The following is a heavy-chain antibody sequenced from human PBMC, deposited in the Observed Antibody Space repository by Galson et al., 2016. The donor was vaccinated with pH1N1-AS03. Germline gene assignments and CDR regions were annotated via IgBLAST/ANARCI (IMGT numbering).Heavy chain of an antibody. CDR3: AKGLTIAGSTYHFDS. V-gene: IGHV3-23*01. J-gene: IGHJ4*02. CDR2: VSDSGGAK. CDR1: GFTFSGYA. Sequence: SLRLSCAASGFTFSGYAMSWVRQAPGKGLEWVAIVSDSGGAKFYADSVKGRVTISRDNYKNTLSLQMNSLGVEDTAIYYCAKGLTIAGSTYHFDSWGQGTLVTVSS. D-gene: IGHD1-20*01.